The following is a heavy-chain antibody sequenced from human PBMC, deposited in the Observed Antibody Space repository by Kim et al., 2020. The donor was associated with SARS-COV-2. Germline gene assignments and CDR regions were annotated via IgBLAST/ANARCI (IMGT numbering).Heavy chain of an antibody. D-gene: IGHD6-13*01. J-gene: IGHJ5*02. Sequence: AAGKGRFTSSRDNAKNTLYLQMNSLGAEATAVYYCARASGSSSGPFDPWGQGTLVTVSS. V-gene: IGHV3-74*01. CDR3: ARASGSSSGPFDP.